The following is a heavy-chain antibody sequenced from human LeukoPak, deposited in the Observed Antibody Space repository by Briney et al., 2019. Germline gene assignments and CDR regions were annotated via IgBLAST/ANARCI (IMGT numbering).Heavy chain of an antibody. D-gene: IGHD3-22*01. J-gene: IGHJ4*02. CDR2: MYYSGST. CDR1: GGSISSSSYY. Sequence: PSETLSLTCTVSGGSISSSSYYWGWIRQPPGNGLEWIGSMYYSGSTYYNPSLKSRVTISVDTSKNQFSLKLSSVTAADTAVYYCARQAPYYYDSTANGVVDYWGQGTLVTVSS. CDR3: ARQAPYYYDSTANGVVDY. V-gene: IGHV4-39*01.